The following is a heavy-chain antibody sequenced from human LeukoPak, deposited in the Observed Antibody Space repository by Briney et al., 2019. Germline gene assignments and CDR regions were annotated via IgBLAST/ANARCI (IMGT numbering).Heavy chain of an antibody. CDR1: GGSISSSSYY. V-gene: IGHV4-39*07. D-gene: IGHD3-3*01. CDR2: IYYSGST. Sequence: SETLSLTCTVSGGSISSSSYYWGWIRQPPGKGLEWIGSIYYSGSTYYNPSLKSRVTISVDTSKNQFSLKLSSVTAADTAVYYCARGGGCLPPQPLRFCTLAAMYNWFDPWGQGTLVTVSS. CDR3: ARGGGCLPPQPLRFCTLAAMYNWFDP. J-gene: IGHJ5*02.